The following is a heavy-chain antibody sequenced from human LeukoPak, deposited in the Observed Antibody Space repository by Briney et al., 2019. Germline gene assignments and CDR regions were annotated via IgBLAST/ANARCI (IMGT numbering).Heavy chain of an antibody. CDR1: GFTFDDYA. CDR2: ISWNSGSI. V-gene: IGHV3-9*03. D-gene: IGHD6-13*01. CDR3: AKATLRIAAAHDAFDI. Sequence: GGSLRLSCAASGFTFDDYALHWVRQAPGKGLAWVSGISWNSGSIGYADSVKGRFTISRDNAKNSLYLQMNSLRAEDMALYYCAKATLRIAAAHDAFDIWGQGTMVTVSS. J-gene: IGHJ3*02.